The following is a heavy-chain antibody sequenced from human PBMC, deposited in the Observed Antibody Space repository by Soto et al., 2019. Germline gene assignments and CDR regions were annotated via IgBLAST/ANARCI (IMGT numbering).Heavy chain of an antibody. Sequence: QVQLVESGGGVVQPGKSLRLSCAGSGFTFSSYGMDWVRQAPGKGLEWVAVISYDGSNKYYADSVKGRFTISRDNSKKTLYLQMRRLGADDTAVYYCAKDRMGAGVRGYFDYWGQGTLVTVSS. J-gene: IGHJ4*02. CDR1: GFTFSSYG. CDR3: AKDRMGAGVRGYFDY. D-gene: IGHD3-10*01. V-gene: IGHV3-30*18. CDR2: ISYDGSNK.